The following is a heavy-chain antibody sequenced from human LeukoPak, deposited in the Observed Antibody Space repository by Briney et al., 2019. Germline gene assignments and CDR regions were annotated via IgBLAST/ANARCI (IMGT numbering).Heavy chain of an antibody. J-gene: IGHJ3*02. Sequence: GGSLTLSCAASGFTVSSNYMSWVRQSTGKGLEWGSDIYSGGGTYYADSVKGRFTVPRHNSKNTLYLQMKNLKRDGTALDFFWILGTSGWFDIWGQGTMVTVS. CDR2: IYSGGGT. D-gene: IGHD6-19*01. V-gene: IGHV3-53*04. CDR3: WILGTSGWFDI. CDR1: GFTVSSNY.